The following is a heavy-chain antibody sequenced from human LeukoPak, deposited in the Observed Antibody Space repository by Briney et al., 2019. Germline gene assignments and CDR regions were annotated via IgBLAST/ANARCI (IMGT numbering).Heavy chain of an antibody. V-gene: IGHV4-61*02. J-gene: IGHJ6*03. CDR3: ARESVGGARGRVYYMDV. CDR2: IYTSGST. Sequence: SETLSLTCTVSGGSISSGSYYWSWIRQPAGKGLEWIGRIYTSGSTNYNPSLKSRVTISVDTSKNQFSLKLSSVTAADTAVYYCARESVGGARGRVYYMDVWGKGTTVTISS. D-gene: IGHD3-10*01. CDR1: GGSISSGSYY.